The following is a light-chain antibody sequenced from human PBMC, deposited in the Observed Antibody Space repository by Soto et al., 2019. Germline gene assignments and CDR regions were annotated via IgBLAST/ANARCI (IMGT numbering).Light chain of an antibody. CDR1: QNIYTY. J-gene: IGKJ1*01. Sequence: DIQMTQSPSSLSASVGDRVTITCRASQNIYTYLNWYQQRPGKAPKVLIYAASSLQSGDPSRFSGSGSGTDFTLAISSLQPEDFATYFCQQSFSVRTWSFGQGTRVEIK. V-gene: IGKV1-39*01. CDR3: QQSFSVRTWS. CDR2: AAS.